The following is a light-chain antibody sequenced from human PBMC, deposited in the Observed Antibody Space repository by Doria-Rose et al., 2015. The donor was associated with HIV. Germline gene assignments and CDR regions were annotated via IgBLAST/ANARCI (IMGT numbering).Light chain of an antibody. CDR1: QRVKSSY. CDR3: QRYGTSRGT. J-gene: IGKJ5*01. V-gene: IGKV3-20*01. Sequence: TQSPGTLSLSPGERATLSCRASQRVKSSYLAWYQQKPGQAHRLLIYDASTRATGIPDRFSGSGSGTDFTLTISRLEPEDVAVYYCQRYGTSRGTFGQGTRLEIK. CDR2: DAS.